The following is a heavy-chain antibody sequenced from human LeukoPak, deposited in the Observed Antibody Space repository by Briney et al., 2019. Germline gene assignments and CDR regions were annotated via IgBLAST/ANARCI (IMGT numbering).Heavy chain of an antibody. V-gene: IGHV4-4*02. CDR2: IHQSEST. CDR3: ARAGHYCLDY. J-gene: IGHJ4*02. D-gene: IGHD3-10*01. CDR1: GDSISNDHW. Sequence: PSGTLSLTCAVSGDSISNDHWWSWVRQSPGKGLEWIGEIHQSESTNYNPSFESRLTISVDKSKSQFSLKLRSVTAADTAVYYCARAGHYCLDYLGQGTLVTVSS.